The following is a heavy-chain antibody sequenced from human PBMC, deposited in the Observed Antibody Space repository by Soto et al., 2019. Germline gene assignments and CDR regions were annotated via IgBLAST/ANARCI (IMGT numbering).Heavy chain of an antibody. Sequence: GGSRRPSGPGLFITLNTQLMTWGGQAPGRGLEWVTSVNQVGDRQLYVDSVRGRFSMYKDDTKNSAHVQMNSLRTEDIDVYYCVASNGCVYDHWGQGSLVTVSS. D-gene: IGHD5-12*01. V-gene: IGHV3-7*03. CDR1: FITLNTQL. CDR3: VASNGCVYDH. CDR2: VNQVGDRQ. J-gene: IGHJ4*02.